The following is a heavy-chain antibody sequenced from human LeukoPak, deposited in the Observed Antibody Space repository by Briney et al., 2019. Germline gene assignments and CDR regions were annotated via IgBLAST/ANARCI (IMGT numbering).Heavy chain of an antibody. J-gene: IGHJ4*02. Sequence: SETLSLTCTVSGGSISSSSYYWGWTRQPPGKGLEWIGSIYYSGSTYYNPSLKSRVTMSVDTSKNQFSLKLSSVTAADTAVYYCARGRDYYGSGSYSLEYYFDYWGQGTLVTVSS. CDR1: GGSISSSSYY. CDR3: ARGRDYYGSGSYSLEYYFDY. D-gene: IGHD3-10*01. V-gene: IGHV4-39*07. CDR2: IYYSGST.